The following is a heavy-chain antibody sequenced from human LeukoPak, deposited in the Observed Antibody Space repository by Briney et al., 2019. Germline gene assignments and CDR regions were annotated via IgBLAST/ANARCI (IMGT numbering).Heavy chain of an antibody. CDR1: GYTFTSYG. CDR2: ISAYNGNT. J-gene: IGHJ4*02. CDR3: ARVVHYYGSRPLDY. Sequence: ASVKVSCKASGYTFTSYGISWVRQAPGQGLEWMGWISAYNGNTNYAQRLQGRVTMTTDTSTSTAYMELRSLRSDDTAVYYCARVVHYYGSRPLDYWGQGTLVAVSS. D-gene: IGHD3-22*01. V-gene: IGHV1-18*01.